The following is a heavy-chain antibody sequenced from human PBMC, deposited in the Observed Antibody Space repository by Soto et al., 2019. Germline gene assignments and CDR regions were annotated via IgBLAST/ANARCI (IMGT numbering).Heavy chain of an antibody. V-gene: IGHV4-30-4*01. D-gene: IGHD2-2*01. CDR2: IYYSGST. CDR1: GGSISSGDYY. J-gene: IGHJ4*02. CDR3: ARGPRCISTSCYFSPQQLVSPVDY. Sequence: QVQLQESGPGLVKPSQTLSLTCTVSGGSISSGDYYWSWIRQPPGKGLEWIGYIYYSGSTYYNPSLKSRVTISVDTSKNQFSLKLSSVTAADTAVYYCARGPRCISTSCYFSPQQLVSPVDYWGQGTLVTVSS.